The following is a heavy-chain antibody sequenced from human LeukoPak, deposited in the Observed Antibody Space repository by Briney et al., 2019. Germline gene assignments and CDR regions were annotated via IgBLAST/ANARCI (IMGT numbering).Heavy chain of an antibody. V-gene: IGHV3-30-3*01. D-gene: IGHD6-6*01. Sequence: PGRSLRLSCAASGFTFSSYAMHWVRQAPGKGLEWVAVISYDGSNKYYADSVKGRFTISRDNSKNTLYLQMNSLRAEDTAVYYCARKLAARYWYFDLWGRGTLVTVSS. CDR3: ARKLAARYWYFDL. J-gene: IGHJ2*01. CDR1: GFTFSSYA. CDR2: ISYDGSNK.